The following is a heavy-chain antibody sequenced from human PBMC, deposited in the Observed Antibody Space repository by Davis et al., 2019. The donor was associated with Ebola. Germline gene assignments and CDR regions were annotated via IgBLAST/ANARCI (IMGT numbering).Heavy chain of an antibody. J-gene: IGHJ4*02. D-gene: IGHD6-13*01. Sequence: GESLKISCAVSGITVSSNYMSWVRQAPGKGLEWVSVIYGGGSTYYADSVKGRFTISRDNSKNALYLQMNSLRAEDTAVYYCVKGGWQQYFDYWGQGTLVTVSS. CDR1: GITVSSNY. V-gene: IGHV3-53*01. CDR2: IYGGGST. CDR3: VKGGWQQYFDY.